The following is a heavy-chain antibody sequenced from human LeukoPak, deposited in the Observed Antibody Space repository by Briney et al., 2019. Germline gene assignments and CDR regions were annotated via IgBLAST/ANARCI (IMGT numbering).Heavy chain of an antibody. V-gene: IGHV4-34*01. D-gene: IGHD2-8*01. CDR1: GGSFSGYY. J-gene: IGHJ4*02. Sequence: PSETLSLTCAVYGGSFSGYYWSWIRQPSGKGLEWIGEINHSGSTNYNPSLKSRVTISVDTSKNQFSLKLSSVTAADTAVYYCARVGGDDSYCTNGVCYTPRYYFDYWGQGTLVTVSS. CDR2: INHSGST. CDR3: ARVGGDDSYCTNGVCYTPRYYFDY.